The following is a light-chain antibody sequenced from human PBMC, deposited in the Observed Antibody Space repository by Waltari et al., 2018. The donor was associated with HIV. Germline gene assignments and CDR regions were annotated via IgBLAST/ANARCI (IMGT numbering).Light chain of an antibody. CDR1: ALPKKF. J-gene: IGLJ2*01. Sequence: SYELTQPPSVSVSPGQTARITCSGDALPKKFAYWYQQKAGQAPALVIYEDKKRPSGIPERFSGSRSVTLATLSIRCAQVEDEADYYCYSTYISGYSRVFGGGTKVTVL. CDR2: EDK. V-gene: IGLV3-10*01. CDR3: YSTYISGYSRV.